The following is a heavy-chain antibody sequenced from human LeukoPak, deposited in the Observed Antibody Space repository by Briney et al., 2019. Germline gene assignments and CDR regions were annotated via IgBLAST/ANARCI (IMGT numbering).Heavy chain of an antibody. CDR2: IYYSGST. D-gene: IGHD2-2*01. J-gene: IGHJ4*02. CDR1: GGSISSGDYY. V-gene: IGHV4-30-4*08. CDR3: ARGYCSSTSCYFDY. Sequence: PSETLSLTCTVSGGSISSGDYYWSWIRQPPGNGLEWIGYIYYSGSTYYNPSLQSRVTISVDTSKNQFSMKLSSVTAADTAVYYCARGYCSSTSCYFDYWGQGTLVTVSS.